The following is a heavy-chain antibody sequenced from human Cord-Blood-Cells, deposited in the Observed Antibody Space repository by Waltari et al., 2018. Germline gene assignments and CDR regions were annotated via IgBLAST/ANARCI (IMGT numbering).Heavy chain of an antibody. CDR1: GGTFSSYA. D-gene: IGHD2-15*01. CDR2: IIPIFGTA. J-gene: IGHJ5*02. CDR3: ARFSGYCSGGSCYRLDP. V-gene: IGHV1-69*01. Sequence: QVQLVQSGAEVKKPGSSVKVSCKASGGTFSSYAISWVGQAPGQGLGWMGGIIPIFGTANYAQKFQGRVTITADESTSTAYMELSSLRSEDTAVYYCARFSGYCSGGSCYRLDPWGQGTLVTVSS.